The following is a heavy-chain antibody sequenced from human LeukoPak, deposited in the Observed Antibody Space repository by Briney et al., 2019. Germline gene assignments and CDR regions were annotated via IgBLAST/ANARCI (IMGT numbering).Heavy chain of an antibody. CDR3: ATDTSGTYSPFDY. J-gene: IGHJ4*02. V-gene: IGHV1-18*01. CDR1: ACSFTTNG. Sequence: ASVKVSCKASACSFTTNGLKWVRQAPGQGLEWMGWISASNDNTHYAQKLQGRVTMTTDTSTSTAYMELKSLTSGDPAVYYCATDTSGTYSPFDYWGQGTLVTVSS. D-gene: IGHD3-10*01. CDR2: ISASNDNT.